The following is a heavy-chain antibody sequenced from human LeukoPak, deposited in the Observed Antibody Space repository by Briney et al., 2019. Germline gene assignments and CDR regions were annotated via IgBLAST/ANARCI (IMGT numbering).Heavy chain of an antibody. CDR3: VGYTSGWTVIY. D-gene: IGHD6-19*01. J-gene: IGHJ4*02. CDR2: ILSRGSRT. Sequence: PGGSLRLSCAASGFTFGTYAMSWVRQAPGKGLEWVSVILSRGSRTFYADSVTGRVTISRDNSKNTVYLQMNSLRADDTAIYYCVGYTSGWTVIYWGQGTLVIVSS. CDR1: GFTFGTYA. V-gene: IGHV3-23*01.